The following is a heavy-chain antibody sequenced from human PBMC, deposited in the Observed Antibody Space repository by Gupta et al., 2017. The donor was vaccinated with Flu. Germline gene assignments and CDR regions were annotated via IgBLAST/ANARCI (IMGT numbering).Heavy chain of an antibody. V-gene: IGHV3-33*01. J-gene: IGHJ4*02. CDR2: IWYDGSNE. CDR1: GGTFSSYG. CDR3: AGEYSSSSDYF. D-gene: IGHD6-6*01. Sequence: QVHLVESGGGVVQPGGSLRLSCAASGGTFSSYGIHWVRQAPGKGLEWVALIWYDGSNEYYADSVKGRFTLSRDSSKNTLYLQMNSLRAEDTAVYYCAGEYSSSSDYFWGQGTLVTVSS.